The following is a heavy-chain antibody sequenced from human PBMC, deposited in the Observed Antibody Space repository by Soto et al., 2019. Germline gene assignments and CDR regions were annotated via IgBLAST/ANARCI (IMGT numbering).Heavy chain of an antibody. V-gene: IGHV4-4*07. CDR1: GGSMSSYY. D-gene: IGHD3-3*01. CDR2: VYSSGGT. CDR3: ARGQRFSDWFDP. Sequence: SDTLSLTCTVSGGSMSSYYWTWIRQPAGKGLEWIGRVYSSGGTHYNPSLKSRVTISLDTSKNQFSLRLLSVTDADTAVYYCARGQRFSDWFDPWGQGTLVTVSS. J-gene: IGHJ5*02.